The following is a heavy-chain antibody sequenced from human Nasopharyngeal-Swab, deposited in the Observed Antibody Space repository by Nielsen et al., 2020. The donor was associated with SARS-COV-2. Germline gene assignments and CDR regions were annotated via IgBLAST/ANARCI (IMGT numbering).Heavy chain of an antibody. CDR3: ARAGYCSSTSCDTTDY. J-gene: IGHJ4*02. CDR2: IIPIFGTA. Sequence: SVKVSCKASGGTFSSYAISWVRQAPGQGPEWMGGIIPIFGTANYAQKFQGRVTITADESASTAYMELSSLRSEDTAVYYCARAGYCSSTSCDTTDYWGQGTLVTVSS. D-gene: IGHD2-2*02. CDR1: GGTFSSYA. V-gene: IGHV1-69*13.